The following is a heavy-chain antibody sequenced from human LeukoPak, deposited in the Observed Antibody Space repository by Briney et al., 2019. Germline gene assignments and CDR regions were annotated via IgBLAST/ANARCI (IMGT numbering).Heavy chain of an antibody. Sequence: SETLSLTCTVSGGSISSYYWSWIRQPPGKGLEWIGYIYHSGSTYYNPSLKSRVTISVDRSKNQFSLKLSSVTAADTAVYYCARTAGDFWSGFLSGFDYWGQGTLVTVSS. D-gene: IGHD3-3*01. V-gene: IGHV4-59*12. CDR1: GGSISSYY. CDR3: ARTAGDFWSGFLSGFDY. J-gene: IGHJ4*02. CDR2: IYHSGST.